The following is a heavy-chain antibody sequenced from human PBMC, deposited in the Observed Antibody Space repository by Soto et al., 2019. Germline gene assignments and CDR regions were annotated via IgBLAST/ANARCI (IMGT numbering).Heavy chain of an antibody. CDR3: AKSLTIPYYYGMDV. Sequence: PGGSLRLSCAASGFTFSSYGMHWVRQAPGKGLEWVAVISYDGSNKYYADSVEGRFTISRDNSKNTLYLQMNSLRAEDTAVYYCAKSLTIPYYYGMDVWGQGTTVTVSS. V-gene: IGHV3-30*18. CDR1: GFTFSSYG. D-gene: IGHD3-3*01. J-gene: IGHJ6*02. CDR2: ISYDGSNK.